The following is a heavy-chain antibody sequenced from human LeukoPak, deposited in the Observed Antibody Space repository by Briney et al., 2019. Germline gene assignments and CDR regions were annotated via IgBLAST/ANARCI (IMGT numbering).Heavy chain of an antibody. CDR1: GGSISSSSYS. Sequence: SETLSLTCTVSGGSISSSSYSWGWIRQPPGKGLEWIGSIYYSVSTYYNPSLKSRVTISVDTSKNQYSLKLSSVAAADTAVYYCARQRPSHYFDYWGQGTLVTVSS. J-gene: IGHJ4*02. CDR2: IYYSVST. CDR3: ARQRPSHYFDY. V-gene: IGHV4-39*01.